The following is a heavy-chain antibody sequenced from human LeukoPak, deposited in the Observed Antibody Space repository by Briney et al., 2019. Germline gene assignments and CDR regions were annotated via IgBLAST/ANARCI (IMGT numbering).Heavy chain of an antibody. Sequence: PSETLSLTCAVSGGSISSGGYSWSWIRQPPGKGLEWIGYIYHSGSTYYNPSLKSRVTISVDRSKNQFSLKLSSVTAADTAVYYCARVTGSGFIDYWGQGTLVTVSS. J-gene: IGHJ4*02. CDR1: GGSISSGGYS. V-gene: IGHV4-30-2*01. CDR3: ARVTGSGFIDY. CDR2: IYHSGST. D-gene: IGHD6-19*01.